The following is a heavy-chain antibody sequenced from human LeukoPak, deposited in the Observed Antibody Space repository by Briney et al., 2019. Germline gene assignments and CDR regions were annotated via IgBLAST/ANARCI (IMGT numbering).Heavy chain of an antibody. V-gene: IGHV1-46*01. Sequence: ASVKVSCKASRYTFTSYYMHWVRQAPGQGLEWMEIINPSGGSTSYAQKFQGRVTMTRDTSTSAVYMELSGLRSEDTAVYYCARERVDYYGSGSAIYDYYGMDVWGQGTTVTVSS. CDR1: RYTFTSYY. CDR3: ARERVDYYGSGSAIYDYYGMDV. D-gene: IGHD3-10*01. J-gene: IGHJ6*02. CDR2: INPSGGST.